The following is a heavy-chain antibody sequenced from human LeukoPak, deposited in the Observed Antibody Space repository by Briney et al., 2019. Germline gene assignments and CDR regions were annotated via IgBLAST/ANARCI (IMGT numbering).Heavy chain of an antibody. CDR2: IFGSGRSA. CDR3: SKWGDYDVLTGYYDSDF. V-gene: IGHV3-23*01. Sequence: GASLRLSCAASGFTFNNYAMSWVRQAPGKGLEWVSAIFGSGRSAYYADSVKGRFTISRDNSKNSLFLQMNSLRVEDTALYYCSKWGDYDVLTGYYDSDFWGQGALVTVSA. D-gene: IGHD3-9*01. J-gene: IGHJ4*02. CDR1: GFTFNNYA.